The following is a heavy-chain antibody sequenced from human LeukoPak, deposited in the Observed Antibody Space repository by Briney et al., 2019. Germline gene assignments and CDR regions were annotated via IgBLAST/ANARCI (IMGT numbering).Heavy chain of an antibody. D-gene: IGHD1-14*01. CDR3: AKDQSGWQPPDDYYYYYMDV. CDR2: ISGSGGST. J-gene: IGHJ6*03. V-gene: IGHV3-23*01. CDR1: GFTFSSYA. Sequence: GGSLRLSCAASGFTFSSYAMSWVRQAPGKGLEWVSAISGSGGSTYYADSVKGRFTISRDNSKNTLYLQMNSLRAEDTAVYYCAKDQSGWQPPDDYYYYYMDVWGKGTTVTVSS.